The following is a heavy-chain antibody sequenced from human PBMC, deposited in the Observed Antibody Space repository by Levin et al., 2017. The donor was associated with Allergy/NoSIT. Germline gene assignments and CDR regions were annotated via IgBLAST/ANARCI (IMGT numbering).Heavy chain of an antibody. CDR3: ARGHILTGRILDYFDY. D-gene: IGHD3-9*01. J-gene: IGHJ4*02. Sequence: GASVKVSCKASGGTFSSYAISWVRQAPGQGLEWMGGIIPIFGTANYAQKFQGRVTITADESTSTAYMELSSLRSEDTAVYYCARGHILTGRILDYFDYWGQGTLVTVSS. V-gene: IGHV1-69*13. CDR1: GGTFSSYA. CDR2: IIPIFGTA.